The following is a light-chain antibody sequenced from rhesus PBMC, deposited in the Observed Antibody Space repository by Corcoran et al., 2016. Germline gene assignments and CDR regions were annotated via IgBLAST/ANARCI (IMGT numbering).Light chain of an antibody. J-gene: IGKJ2*01. V-gene: IGKV1-36*01. CDR2: ASS. Sequence: DIQMTQSPSSLSASVGDRVTITCRASQGISNYLSWYQQKPGKAPKRLIYASSSLESGVPSRFSGRGSGTECTLTISSLQPEDFAAYYCLQYNSKPYSFGQGTKVEIK. CDR3: LQYNSKPYS. CDR1: QGISNY.